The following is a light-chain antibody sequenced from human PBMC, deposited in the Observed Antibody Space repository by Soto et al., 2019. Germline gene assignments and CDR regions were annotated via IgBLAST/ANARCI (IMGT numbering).Light chain of an antibody. CDR3: HQYCISPT. J-gene: IGKJ1*01. V-gene: IGKV3-20*01. CDR2: DVS. Sequence: DIVLTQSPGTLSLSPGERATLSCRSSQSVSSNYLAWYQQKPDQAPRLVIYDVSGRATGIPDRFSGSGSGTEFTLTSSRLEPDDSAVYYCHQYCISPTFGQGTKVEIK. CDR1: QSVSSNY.